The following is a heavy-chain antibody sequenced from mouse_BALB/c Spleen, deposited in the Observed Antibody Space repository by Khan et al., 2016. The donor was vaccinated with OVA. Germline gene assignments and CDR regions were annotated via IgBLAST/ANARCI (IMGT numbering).Heavy chain of an antibody. V-gene: IGHV3-2*02. CDR1: GYSITTNYA. J-gene: IGHJ4*01. CDR2: ISYSGST. Sequence: EVKLLESGPGLVKPSQSLSLTCTVTGYSITTNYAWDWIRQFPGNKLEWMGYISYSGSTSYNPSLKSRISITRDTSKHQFFLQLNSVTTEDTATDYCARKNYYGYAGDYWGQGTSGNVSS. D-gene: IGHD1-1*01. CDR3: ARKNYYGYAGDY.